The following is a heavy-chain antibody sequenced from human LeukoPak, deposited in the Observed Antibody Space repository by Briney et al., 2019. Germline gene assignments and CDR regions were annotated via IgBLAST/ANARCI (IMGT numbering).Heavy chain of an antibody. D-gene: IGHD6-25*01. Sequence: GGSLRLSCAASGFTFSSYAMNWVRQAPGKGLEWVSAISGSGGSTYYADSVKGRFTISRDNSKNTLYLQMNSLRAKDTAVYYCARGSSGWDAFDIWGQGTMVTVSS. CDR2: ISGSGGST. CDR3: ARGSSGWDAFDI. J-gene: IGHJ3*02. CDR1: GFTFSSYA. V-gene: IGHV3-23*01.